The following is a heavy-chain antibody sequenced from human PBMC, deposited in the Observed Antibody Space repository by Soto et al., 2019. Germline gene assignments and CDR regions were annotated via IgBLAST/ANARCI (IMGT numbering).Heavy chain of an antibody. D-gene: IGHD3-22*01. CDR3: AREDYYDSSGYYNYYYYGMDV. Sequence: GGSLRLSCAASGFTFSSYEMNWVRQAPGKGLEWVSSISSSSSYIYYADSVKGRFTISRDNAKNSLYLQMNSLRAEDTAVYYCAREDYYDSSGYYNYYYYGMDVWGQGTTVTVSS. J-gene: IGHJ6*02. CDR2: ISSSSSYI. CDR1: GFTFSSYE. V-gene: IGHV3-21*01.